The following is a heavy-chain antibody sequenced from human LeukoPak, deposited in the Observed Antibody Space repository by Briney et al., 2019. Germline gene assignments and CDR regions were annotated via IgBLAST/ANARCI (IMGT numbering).Heavy chain of an antibody. CDR3: ARGGIPTGPYYYFYYMDV. CDR2: ISYDGNNK. CDR1: GFTFSTYW. V-gene: IGHV3-30*03. D-gene: IGHD3-10*01. Sequence: QPGGSLRLSCAASGFTFSTYWMSWVRQAPGKGREWVALISYDGNNKFYADSVKGRFTISRDNSRNTLFLQMNSLRGEDAAVYSCARGGIPTGPYYYFYYMDVWGKGTAVTVSS. J-gene: IGHJ6*03.